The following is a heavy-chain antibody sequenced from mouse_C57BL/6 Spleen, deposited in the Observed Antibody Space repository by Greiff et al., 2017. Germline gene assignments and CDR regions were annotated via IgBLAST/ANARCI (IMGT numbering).Heavy chain of an antibody. CDR1: GYTFTSYW. V-gene: IGHV1-69*01. D-gene: IGHD3-2*02. Sequence: QVQLQQPGAELVMPGASVKLSCKASGYTFTSYWMHWVKQRPGQGLEWIGEIDPSDSYTNYNQKFKGKSTLTVDKSSSTAYMQLSSLTSEDSAVYYCARSGLPLYYFDYWGQGTTLTVSS. CDR3: ARSGLPLYYFDY. CDR2: IDPSDSYT. J-gene: IGHJ2*01.